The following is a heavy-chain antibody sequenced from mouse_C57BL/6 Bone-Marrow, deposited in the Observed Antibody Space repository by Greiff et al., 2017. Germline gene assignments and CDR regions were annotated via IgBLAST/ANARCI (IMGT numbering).Heavy chain of an antibody. CDR2: IYPRSGNT. CDR1: GYTFTSYG. J-gene: IGHJ3*01. Sequence: VQLQQSGAELARPGASVKLSCTASGYTFTSYGISWVKQRTGQGLEWIGEIYPRSGNTYYTEKFKGKATLTADKSSSTAYMELRSLTSEDSAVYFCSRGDYDFFAYWGQGTLVTVSA. V-gene: IGHV1-81*01. CDR3: SRGDYDFFAY. D-gene: IGHD2-4*01.